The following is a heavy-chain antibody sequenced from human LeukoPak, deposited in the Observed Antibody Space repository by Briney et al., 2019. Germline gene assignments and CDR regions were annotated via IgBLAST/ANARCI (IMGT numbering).Heavy chain of an antibody. CDR1: GGSLSSGDYY. V-gene: IGHV4-31*03. CDR2: IYYSGST. D-gene: IGHD5-18*01. Sequence: SETLSLTCTVSGGSLSSGDYYWGSVRQHPGRGLEWIGYIYYSGSTYYNPSLKSRVTLSVDTSKNQFSLTLSSVTAAATAVDYCARVYTAMSTTAFDYWGQGTLVTVSS. CDR3: ARVYTAMSTTAFDY. J-gene: IGHJ4*02.